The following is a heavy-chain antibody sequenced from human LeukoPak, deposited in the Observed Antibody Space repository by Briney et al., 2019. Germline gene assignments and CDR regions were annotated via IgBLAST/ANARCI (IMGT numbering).Heavy chain of an antibody. Sequence: PGGSLRLSCAASGFTFSNAWMSWVRQAPGKGLEWVGRIKSKTDGGTTDYAAPVKGRFTISRDDSKNTLYLQMNSLKTEDTAVYYCTTKSPYYDSSGYHYPFDYWGQGTLVTVSS. CDR1: GFTFSNAW. V-gene: IGHV3-15*01. CDR3: TTKSPYYDSSGYHYPFDY. D-gene: IGHD3-22*01. J-gene: IGHJ4*02. CDR2: IKSKTDGGTT.